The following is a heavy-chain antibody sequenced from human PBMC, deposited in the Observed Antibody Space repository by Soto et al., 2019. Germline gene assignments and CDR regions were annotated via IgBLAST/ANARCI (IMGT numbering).Heavy chain of an antibody. CDR1: GFSLSTSGMR. Sequence: SGPTLVNPTQTLTLTCTFSGFSLSTSGMRVSWIRQPPGKALEWLARIDWDDDKFYSTSLKTRLTISKDTSKNQVVLTMTNMDPVDTATYYCARGYCSSTSCSNWFDPWGQRTLVTVS. CDR3: ARGYCSSTSCSNWFDP. J-gene: IGHJ5*02. V-gene: IGHV2-70*04. CDR2: IDWDDDK. D-gene: IGHD2-2*01.